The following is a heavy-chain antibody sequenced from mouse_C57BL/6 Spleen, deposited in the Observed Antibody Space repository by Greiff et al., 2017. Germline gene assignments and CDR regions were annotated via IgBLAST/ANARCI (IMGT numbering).Heavy chain of an antibody. CDR3: ARSIGNSYFDY. CDR2: IYPGDGDT. CDR1: GYAFSSYW. V-gene: IGHV1-80*01. D-gene: IGHD2-14*01. Sequence: QVQLQQSGAELVKPGASVKISCKASGYAFSSYWMNWVKQRPGKGLEWIGQIYPGDGDTNYNGKFKGQATLTADNSSSTAYMQLSSLTSEDSAVYFCARSIGNSYFDYWGQGTTLTVSS. J-gene: IGHJ2*01.